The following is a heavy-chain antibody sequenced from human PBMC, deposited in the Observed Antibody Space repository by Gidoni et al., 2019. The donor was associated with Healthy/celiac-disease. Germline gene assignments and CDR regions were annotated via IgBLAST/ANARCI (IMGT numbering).Heavy chain of an antibody. CDR3: AKNSLPTVTPFDY. Sequence: EVQLVESGGGLVQPGRSLRLSCDASGFPFDDYAMHWVRQAPGKGLEWVSGTSWNSGIIDYADSVKGRFTISRDNAKNSLYLQMNSLRGEDTALYYCAKNSLPTVTPFDYWGQGTLVTVSS. CDR2: TSWNSGII. D-gene: IGHD4-17*01. V-gene: IGHV3-9*01. J-gene: IGHJ4*02. CDR1: GFPFDDYA.